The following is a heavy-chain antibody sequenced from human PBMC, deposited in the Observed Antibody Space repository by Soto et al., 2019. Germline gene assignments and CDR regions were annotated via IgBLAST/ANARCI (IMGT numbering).Heavy chain of an antibody. CDR3: VKRALLMAPT. CDR1: GRTFNINADF. V-gene: IGHV4-39*01. D-gene: IGHD1-1*01. Sequence: SETLSRSCTVSGRTFNINADFWYLAWIRQPPVKGLEWIGSIDNGGNTHYNAPLKSRVIISAGTSKNQFSRRLNSVTAADTAVYYCVKRALLMAPTWGQGIQDTVSS. J-gene: IGHJ4*02. CDR2: IDNGGNT.